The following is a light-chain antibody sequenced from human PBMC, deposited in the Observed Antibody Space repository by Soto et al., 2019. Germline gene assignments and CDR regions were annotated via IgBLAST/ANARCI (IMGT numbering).Light chain of an antibody. J-gene: IGKJ1*01. CDR1: QAISSY. CDR2: AAS. CDR3: QQLNSYPWT. V-gene: IGKV1-9*01. Sequence: DIQLTQSPSFLSASVGDRVTITCRASQAISSYLAWFQQRPGKAPKVLIYAASTLQSGVPSRFSGSGSGTEFTLTISRLQPEDFATYLCQQLNSYPWTFGQGTKVEIK.